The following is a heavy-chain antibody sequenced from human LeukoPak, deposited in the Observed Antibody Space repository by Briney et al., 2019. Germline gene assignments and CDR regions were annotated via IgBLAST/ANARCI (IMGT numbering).Heavy chain of an antibody. CDR2: ISGYNGNT. CDR1: GYTFTSYG. CDR3: ARDLGITMVRGAVEY. J-gene: IGHJ4*02. V-gene: IGHV1-18*01. Sequence: ASVKVSCKASGYTFTSYGISWVRQAPGQGLEWMGWISGYNGNTNYAQKVQGRVTMTTDTSTSTAYMELRSLRSDDTAVYYCARDLGITMVRGAVEYWGQGTLVTVSS. D-gene: IGHD3-10*01.